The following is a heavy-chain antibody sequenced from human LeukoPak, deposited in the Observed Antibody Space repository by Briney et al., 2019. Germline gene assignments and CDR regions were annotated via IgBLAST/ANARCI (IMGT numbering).Heavy chain of an antibody. CDR1: GGSISSYY. J-gene: IGHJ6*03. D-gene: IGHD6-13*01. Sequence: SETLSLTCTVSGGSISSYYWSWIRQPAGKGLEWIGRIYTSGSTNYNPSLKSRVTISVDKSKNQFSLKLSPVTAADTAVYYCASSAAGYYYYYMDVWGKGTTVTVSS. CDR2: IYTSGST. V-gene: IGHV4-4*07. CDR3: ASSAAGYYYYYMDV.